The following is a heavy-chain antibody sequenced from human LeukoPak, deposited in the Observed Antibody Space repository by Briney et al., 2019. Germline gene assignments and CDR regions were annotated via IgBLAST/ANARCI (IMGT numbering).Heavy chain of an antibody. Sequence: QPGGSLRLSCAASGFTFSGSTMHWVRQASGKGLEWVGRIRTKGKDYATAHAASVKGRFTISRDDSRNTAYLQMNSLKTEDTAVYYCSRQFGDVDFFDMFDYWGQGTLVTVSS. CDR3: SRQFGDVDFFDMFDY. CDR2: IRTKGKDYAT. CDR1: GFTFSGST. J-gene: IGHJ4*02. V-gene: IGHV3-73*01. D-gene: IGHD2-21*02.